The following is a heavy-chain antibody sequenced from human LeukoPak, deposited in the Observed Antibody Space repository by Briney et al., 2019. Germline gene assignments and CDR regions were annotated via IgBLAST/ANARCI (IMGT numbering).Heavy chain of an antibody. J-gene: IGHJ6*03. CDR3: ARDGKAYDYYYYYMDV. CDR1: GYTFTSNG. CDR2: IIPIFGTA. V-gene: IGHV1-69*13. D-gene: IGHD4-23*01. Sequence: SVKVSCKASGYTFTSNGISWVRQAPGQGLEWMGGIIPIFGTANYAQKFQGRVTITADESTSTAYMELSSLRSEDTAVYYCARDGKAYDYYYYYMDVWGKGTTVTVSS.